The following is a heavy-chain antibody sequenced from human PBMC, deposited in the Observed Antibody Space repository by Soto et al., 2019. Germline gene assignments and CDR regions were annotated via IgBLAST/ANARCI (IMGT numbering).Heavy chain of an antibody. CDR3: GRDRDYYDNIGY. D-gene: IGHD3-22*01. Sequence: QVQLVQSRDEVRKPGASVEVSCKASGYTFTTNGISWVRQAPGQGLEWMGWISTYNGNTNYARKFQDRVTMTTDTSARTAYMELRSLTSDDTAVYYCGRDRDYYDNIGYLGQGTLVTVSS. J-gene: IGHJ4*02. V-gene: IGHV1-18*01. CDR2: ISTYNGNT. CDR1: GYTFTTNG.